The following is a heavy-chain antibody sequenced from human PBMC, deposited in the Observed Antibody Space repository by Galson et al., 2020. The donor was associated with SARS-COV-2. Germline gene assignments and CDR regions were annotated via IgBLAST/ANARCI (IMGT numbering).Heavy chain of an antibody. CDR1: GGSFGGDF. J-gene: IGHJ3*02. D-gene: IGHD5-18*01. CDR2: INHSGNT. V-gene: IGHV4-34*01. Sequence: SETLSLTCAVHGGSFGGDFWTWIRQPPGKGLEWIGQINHSGNTYFNPSLKSRVTISIDTPMKQFSLKVISVTAADTAVYYCARVRVDTGIPREFDIWGQGTMVTVAS. CDR3: ARVRVDTGIPREFDI.